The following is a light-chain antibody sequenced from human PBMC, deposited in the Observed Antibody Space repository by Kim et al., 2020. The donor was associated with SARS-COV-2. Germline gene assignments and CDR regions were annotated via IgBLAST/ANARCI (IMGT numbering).Light chain of an antibody. CDR1: SGYTSNA. J-gene: IGLJ3*02. CDR3: QSWVSGSPQV. V-gene: IGLV4-69*01. Sequence: QLVLTQSPSASTSLGASVKLTCTLSSGYTSNAIAWHQRQPEKGPRFLMKVNSDGSYNKGDGISDRFSGSSSGADRYLTISSLHSEDEADYYCQSWVSGSPQVFGGGTQLTVL. CDR2: VNSDGSY.